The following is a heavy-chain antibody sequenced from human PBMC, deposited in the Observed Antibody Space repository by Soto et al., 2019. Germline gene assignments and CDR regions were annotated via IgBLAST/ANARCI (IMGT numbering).Heavy chain of an antibody. CDR3: ARGRGAVTVVPATDAFDI. CDR1: GFTFSSYA. J-gene: IGHJ3*02. D-gene: IGHD4-17*01. CDR2: ISYDGSNK. Sequence: AGGSLRLSCAASGFTFSSYAMHWVRQAPGKGLEWVAVISYDGSNKYYADSVKGRFTISRDNSKNTLYLQMNSLRAEDTAVYYCARGRGAVTVVPATDAFDIWGQGTMVTVSS. V-gene: IGHV3-30-3*01.